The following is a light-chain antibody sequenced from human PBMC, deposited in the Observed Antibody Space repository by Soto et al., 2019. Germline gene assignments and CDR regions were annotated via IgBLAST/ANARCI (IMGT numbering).Light chain of an antibody. J-gene: IGKJ2*01. CDR2: DAS. Sequence: EIVLTQSPATLSLSPGERATLSCRASQSVSNSLVWFQQKPGQAPRLLIYDASNRATDIPARFSGSGSGTDFTLTISSLEPEDLAVYYCQQRRNSPRTFGQGTKLEIK. V-gene: IGKV3-11*01. CDR1: QSVSNS. CDR3: QQRRNSPRT.